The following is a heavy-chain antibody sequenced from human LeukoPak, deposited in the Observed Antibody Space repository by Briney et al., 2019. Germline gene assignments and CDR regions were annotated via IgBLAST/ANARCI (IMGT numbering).Heavy chain of an antibody. D-gene: IGHD3-22*01. Sequence: PGGSLRLSCAASGFTFSSYRMHWVRQAPGKGLVWVSRINADGSSTSYADSVKGRFTISRDNSKNTLYLQMNSLRAEDTAVYYRAKGDYYDSSGPLSFDPWGQGTLVTVSS. CDR3: AKGDYYDSSGPLSFDP. V-gene: IGHV3-74*01. J-gene: IGHJ5*02. CDR1: GFTFSSYR. CDR2: INADGSST.